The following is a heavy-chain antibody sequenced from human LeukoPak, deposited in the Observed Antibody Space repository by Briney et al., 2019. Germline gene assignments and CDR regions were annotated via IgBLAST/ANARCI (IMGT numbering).Heavy chain of an antibody. V-gene: IGHV3-21*04. J-gene: IGHJ4*02. CDR3: AKDGIGGIYYDSSGYFDN. CDR2: ISSSSSYI. CDR1: GFTCSSYS. D-gene: IGHD3-22*01. Sequence: GGSLRLSCAASGFTCSSYSMNWVRQAPGKGLEWVSSISSSSSYIYYADSVKGRFTISRDNAKNSPYLQMDSLRAEDTALYYCAKDGIGGIYYDSSGYFDNWGQGTLVTVSS.